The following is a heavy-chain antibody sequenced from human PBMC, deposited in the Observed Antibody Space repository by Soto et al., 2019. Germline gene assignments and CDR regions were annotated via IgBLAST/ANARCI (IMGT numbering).Heavy chain of an antibody. J-gene: IGHJ4*02. Sequence: PSETLSLTCTVSGGSISNYFWSWIRQPPGKGLEWIGYIHSSGSTHYNPSLQSRVTISLDTSKNQFSLKLSSVTAADTAVYFCARHVYASGTHLDYGGQGTLVTVS. CDR2: IHSSGST. CDR3: ARHVYASGTHLDY. V-gene: IGHV4-59*08. CDR1: GGSISNYF. D-gene: IGHD3-10*01.